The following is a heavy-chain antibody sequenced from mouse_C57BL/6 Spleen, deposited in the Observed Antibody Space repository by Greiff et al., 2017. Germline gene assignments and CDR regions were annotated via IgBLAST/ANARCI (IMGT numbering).Heavy chain of an antibody. V-gene: IGHV1-15*01. J-gene: IGHJ2*01. Sequence: VKLMESGAELVRPGASVTLSCKASGYTFTDYEMHWVKQTPVHGLEWIGAIDPETGGTAYNQKFKGKAILTADKSSSTAYMELRSLTSEDSAVYYCTSRRYYFDYWGQGTTLTVSS. CDR1: GYTFTDYE. CDR2: IDPETGGT. CDR3: TSRRYYFDY.